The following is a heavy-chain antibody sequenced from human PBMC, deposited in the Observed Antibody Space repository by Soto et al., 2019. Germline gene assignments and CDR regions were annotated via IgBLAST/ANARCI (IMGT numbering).Heavy chain of an antibody. CDR2: ISWNSGTT. D-gene: IGHD2-8*01. CDR1: GFTFDNYA. J-gene: IGHJ4*02. V-gene: IGHV3-9*01. Sequence: EVQLVESGGDLVQPGRSLRLSCAASGFTFDNYAMHWVRQVPGKAPEWVSGISWNSGTTGYADSVKGRFTISRDSARNSLYLQMNSLRPEDTALYYCAKDVRDLWWRGGYFENWGQGTPVTVSS. CDR3: AKDVRDLWWRGGYFEN.